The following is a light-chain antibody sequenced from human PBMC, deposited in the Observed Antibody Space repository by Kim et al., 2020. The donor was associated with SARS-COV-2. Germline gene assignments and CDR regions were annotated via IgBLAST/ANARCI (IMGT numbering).Light chain of an antibody. Sequence: QLVLTQSSSASASLGSSVKLTCTLSSGHSSYIIAWHQQQPGKAPRYLMKLEGSGSYNKGSGVPDRFSGSSSGADRYLTISNLQSEDEADYYCETWDSNTRVFGTGTEVTVL. CDR1: SGHSSYI. CDR2: LEGSGSY. J-gene: IGLJ1*01. CDR3: ETWDSNTRV. V-gene: IGLV4-60*03.